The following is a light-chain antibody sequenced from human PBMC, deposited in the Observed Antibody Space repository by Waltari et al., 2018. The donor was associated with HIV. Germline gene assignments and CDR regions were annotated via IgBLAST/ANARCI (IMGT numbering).Light chain of an antibody. J-gene: IGLJ2*01. CDR2: DVT. CDR3: CSYAGTYTLK. CDR1: SSDVGAYDF. Sequence: QSALTQPRSVSASPGQSVTISCTGTSSDVGAYDFVSWYQLLPAEDPKLMIYDVTKRPSGVRGRFSGSKSANTASLTISGLQAEDEAEYYCCSYAGTYTLKLGGGTKLT. V-gene: IGLV2-11*01.